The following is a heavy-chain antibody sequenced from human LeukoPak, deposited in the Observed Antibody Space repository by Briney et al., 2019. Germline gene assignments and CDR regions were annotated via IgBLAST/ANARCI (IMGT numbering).Heavy chain of an antibody. CDR2: INPNSGGT. V-gene: IGHV1-2*02. CDR3: ARVPSNGDFDDAFDI. CDR1: GYTFTGYY. D-gene: IGHD3-3*01. J-gene: IGHJ3*02. Sequence: ASVKVSCKASGYTFTGYYMHWVRQAPGQGLEWMGWINPNSGGTNYAQKFQGRVTMTRDTSISTAYMELSRLRSGDTAVYYCARVPSNGDFDDAFDIWGQGTMVTVSS.